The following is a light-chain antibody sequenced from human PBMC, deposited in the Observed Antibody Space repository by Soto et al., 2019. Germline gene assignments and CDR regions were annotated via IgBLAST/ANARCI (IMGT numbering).Light chain of an antibody. J-gene: IGKJ4*01. CDR2: GAS. Sequence: DIQMTQSQSSLSASFGDRVTITCRASQSISLSLNWYQQKPGKAPKFLIYGASNLQSGVPSRFSGSGSGTDYTLTISSLQPEDFATYYCQQSYSTPLTFGGGTKVDIK. CDR3: QQSYSTPLT. CDR1: QSISLS. V-gene: IGKV1-39*01.